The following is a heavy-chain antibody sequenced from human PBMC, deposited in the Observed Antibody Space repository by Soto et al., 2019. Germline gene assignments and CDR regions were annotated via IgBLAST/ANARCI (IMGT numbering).Heavy chain of an antibody. CDR3: ATLGSGSYDY. Sequence: QVHLVQSGAEVKKPGSSVKVSCKASGGTFSSYIISWVRQAPGQALEWMGRISPTVGIPNYAQKFQGRVTITADRSTSTAYMELSSLRSEDTAIYYCATLGSGSYDYWGHGTLVTVSS. CDR1: GGTFSSYI. CDR2: ISPTVGIP. D-gene: IGHD1-26*01. V-gene: IGHV1-69*02. J-gene: IGHJ4*01.